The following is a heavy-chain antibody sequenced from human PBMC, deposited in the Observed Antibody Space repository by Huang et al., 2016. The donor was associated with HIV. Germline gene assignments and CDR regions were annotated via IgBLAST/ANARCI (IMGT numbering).Heavy chain of an antibody. CDR3: AKPSGDYEFFDF. Sequence: QVHLEESGGGVVQPGRPLRLSCTASGFMFSTFGIDWVRQAPGKRLEGVEGISNDGSRKYDVDSVKGRFTIARDNSKNIVYLQMNSLRPEDTAVYYCAKPSGDYEFFDFWGQGTVVTVSS. CDR2: ISNDGSRK. J-gene: IGHJ4*02. D-gene: IGHD4-17*01. V-gene: IGHV3-30*18. CDR1: GFMFSTFG.